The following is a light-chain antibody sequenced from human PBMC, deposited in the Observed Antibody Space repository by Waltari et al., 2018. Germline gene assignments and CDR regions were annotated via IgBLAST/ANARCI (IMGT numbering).Light chain of an antibody. CDR3: MLGISWPWT. J-gene: IGKJ1*01. Sequence: DVVMTQSPLSLPVTLGQPASISCKSRQSLVYIDGNTCLNWFQQRPGPSPRRLICKLSNRDSGVPDRFSGSGPGTECTLNISRVEAEDVGVYYCMLGISWPWTFGQGTKVEIK. CDR1: QSLVYIDGNTC. CDR2: KLS. V-gene: IGKV2-30*01.